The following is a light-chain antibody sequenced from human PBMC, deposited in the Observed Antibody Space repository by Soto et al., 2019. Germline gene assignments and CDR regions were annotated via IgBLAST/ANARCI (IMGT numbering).Light chain of an antibody. V-gene: IGLV1-44*01. J-gene: IGLJ2*01. Sequence: QAVVTQPPSASGTPGQRVTISCSGSSSNIGSNTVNWYQQRPGTAPKLLIYSNNQRPSGVPDRFSGSKSGTSASLAISGLQSEDEADYYCAAWDDTLNGVVFGGGTQLTVL. CDR3: AAWDDTLNGVV. CDR2: SNN. CDR1: SSNIGSNT.